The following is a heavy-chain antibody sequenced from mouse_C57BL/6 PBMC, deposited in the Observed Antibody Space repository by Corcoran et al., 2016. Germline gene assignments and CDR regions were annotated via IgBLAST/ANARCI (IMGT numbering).Heavy chain of an antibody. CDR2: IFPGSGST. V-gene: IGHV1-75*01. Sequence: QVQLQQSGPELVKPGASVKISCKASGYTFTDYYINGVKQRPGQGLEWIGWIFPGSGSTYYNEKFKGKATLTVDKSSSTAYMLLSSLTSEDSAVYFCARSLYGSPSWFAYWGQGTLVTVSA. D-gene: IGHD1-1*01. J-gene: IGHJ3*01. CDR1: GYTFTDYY. CDR3: ARSLYGSPSWFAY.